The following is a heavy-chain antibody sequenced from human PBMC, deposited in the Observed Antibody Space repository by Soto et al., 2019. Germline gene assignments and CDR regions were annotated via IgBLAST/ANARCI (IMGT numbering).Heavy chain of an antibody. CDR2: IYRDGST. J-gene: IGHJ4*02. CDR1: GFIVSSNY. D-gene: IGHD3-22*01. CDR3: ARNYFDSGGGFDY. Sequence: GGSLRLSYAASGFIVSSNYMSWVRQAPGKGLEWVSVIYRDGSTYYADSVKGRFTISRDNSKNTLYLQMNSLRAEDTAVYYCARNYFDSGGGFDYWGQGTLVTVSS. V-gene: IGHV3-53*01.